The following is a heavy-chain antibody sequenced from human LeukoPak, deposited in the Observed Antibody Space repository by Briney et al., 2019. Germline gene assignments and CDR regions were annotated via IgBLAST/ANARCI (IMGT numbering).Heavy chain of an antibody. CDR1: GFTFSDYG. CDR3: VKDMKIKAAGYYFDY. J-gene: IGHJ4*02. Sequence: GGSLRLSCAASGFTFSDYGMHWVRQAPGKGLEWVAVIANDGRDEKYADSVRGRFTISRDNSKNTVYLQMNSLRAEDTAVFYCVKDMKIKAAGYYFDYWGQGTLVTVSS. D-gene: IGHD6-13*01. CDR2: IANDGRDE. V-gene: IGHV3-30*18.